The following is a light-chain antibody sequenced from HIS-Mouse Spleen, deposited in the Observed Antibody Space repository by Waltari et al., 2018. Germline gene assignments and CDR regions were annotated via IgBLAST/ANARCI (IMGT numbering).Light chain of an antibody. CDR3: YSTDSSGNHRV. J-gene: IGLJ2*01. V-gene: IGLV3-10*01. CDR2: EDS. CDR1: ALPKKY. Sequence: SYELTQPPSVSVSPGQTARIPCPGDALPKKYAYWYQQKSGQAPALVILEDSKRPSGIPERFSGSSSGTMATLTISGAQVEDEADYYCYSTDSSGNHRVFGGGTKLTVL.